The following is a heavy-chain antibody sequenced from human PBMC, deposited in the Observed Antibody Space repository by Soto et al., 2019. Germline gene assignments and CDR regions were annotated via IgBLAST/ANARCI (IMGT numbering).Heavy chain of an antibody. D-gene: IGHD6-13*01. CDR3: ASSPAFSSSWYGIPPDPSHGMDV. J-gene: IGHJ6*02. V-gene: IGHV1-46*01. CDR1: VYTFTSFY. Sequence: QMQLVQSGAEVKRPGASVRVSCKSSVYTFTSFYIHWVRQAPGQGLVWMGIINPSVGITNFAQRFQGSVTLTRDMSTNTHYMELSSLKSDDTAVYYCASSPAFSSSWYGIPPDPSHGMDVWGQGTTVTVS. CDR2: INPSVGIT.